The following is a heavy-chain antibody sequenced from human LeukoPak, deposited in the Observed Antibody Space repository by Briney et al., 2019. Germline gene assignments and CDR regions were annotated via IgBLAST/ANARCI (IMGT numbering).Heavy chain of an antibody. V-gene: IGHV4-59*08. J-gene: IGHJ4*02. D-gene: IGHD3-16*01. CDR3: ARRGLNRQNFDY. CDR1: DDSINNNY. Sequence: SETLSLTCTVSDDSINNNYWSWIRRPPGKELECIGYIHYSGSTNYNPSLKSRVTISIDTSKNQFSLKLNSVTAADTAVYYCARRGLNRQNFDYWGQGTLVTVSS. CDR2: IHYSGST.